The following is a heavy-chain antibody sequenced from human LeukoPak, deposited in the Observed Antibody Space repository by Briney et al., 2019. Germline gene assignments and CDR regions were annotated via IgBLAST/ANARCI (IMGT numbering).Heavy chain of an antibody. V-gene: IGHV4-59*01. D-gene: IGHD3-16*01. J-gene: IGHJ4*02. CDR2: IYYTGTT. Sequence: PSETLSLTCTVSGGSISDFYWSWIRQTPGKGLEWIGYIYYTGTTYYNPSLKSRVTISADTSQNRFSLRLSSVTAADTAVYFCARTPLGAHGDFWGQGTLVTVSP. CDR1: GGSISDFY. CDR3: ARTPLGAHGDF.